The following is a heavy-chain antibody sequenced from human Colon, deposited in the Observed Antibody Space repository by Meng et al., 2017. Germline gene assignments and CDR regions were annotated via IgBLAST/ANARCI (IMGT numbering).Heavy chain of an antibody. Sequence: QGQLVQSGVEVKKPGASVKVSCKASVYSFTHHGITWVRQAPGQGLEWMGWISGYNGNTHYAQKLQGRVTMTTDTSTSTAYMELSSLRSEDTAVYYCARDEGGWLTAPDYWGQGTLVTVSS. CDR1: VYSFTHHG. CDR2: ISGYNGNT. D-gene: IGHD5-24*01. V-gene: IGHV1-18*04. CDR3: ARDEGGWLTAPDY. J-gene: IGHJ4*02.